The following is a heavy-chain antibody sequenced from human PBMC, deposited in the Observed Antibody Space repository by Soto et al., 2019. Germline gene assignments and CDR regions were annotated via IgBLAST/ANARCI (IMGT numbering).Heavy chain of an antibody. J-gene: IGHJ4*02. Sequence: GGSLRLSCAASGVPFSNYAVHWVRQAPGKGLEWVTVITYDGSSKYYADSVQGRFTVSRDNSKNTLYLQMSSLRAEDTAVYYCARVGYSYGQNDYWGQGTLVTVSS. CDR3: ARVGYSYGQNDY. CDR2: ITYDGSSK. CDR1: GVPFSNYA. D-gene: IGHD5-18*01. V-gene: IGHV3-30-3*01.